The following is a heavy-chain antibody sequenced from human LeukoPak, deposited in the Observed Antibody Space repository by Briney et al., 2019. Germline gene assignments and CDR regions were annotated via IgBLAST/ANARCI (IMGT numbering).Heavy chain of an antibody. J-gene: IGHJ5*02. CDR3: AKGYYYGSGTPPGAFDP. V-gene: IGHV3-9*01. D-gene: IGHD3-10*01. CDR1: GFTFDDYA. CDR2: ISWNSGSI. Sequence: GGSLRLSCAASGFTFDDYAMHWVRQAPGKGLEWVSGISWNSGSIGYADSVKGRFTISRDNAKNSLYLQMSSLRAEDTALYYCAKGYYYGSGTPPGAFDPWGQGTLVTVSS.